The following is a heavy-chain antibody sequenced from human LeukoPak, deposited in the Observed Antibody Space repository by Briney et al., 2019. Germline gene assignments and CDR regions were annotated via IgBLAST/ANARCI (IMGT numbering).Heavy chain of an antibody. Sequence: GGSLRLSCAASGFTFSGFGIHWVRQAPGKGLEWVALIQFDGGNKYYADSVKGRFTISRDNSKNTLYLQMNRLRAEDTAVYYCAKGGHDYRVLPYYYYYMDVWGKGTTVTVSS. CDR1: GFTFSGFG. V-gene: IGHV3-30*02. J-gene: IGHJ6*03. D-gene: IGHD4-11*01. CDR3: AKGGHDYRVLPYYYYYMDV. CDR2: IQFDGGNK.